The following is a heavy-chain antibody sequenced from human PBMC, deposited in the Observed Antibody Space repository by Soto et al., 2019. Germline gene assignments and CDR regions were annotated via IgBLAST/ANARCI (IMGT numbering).Heavy chain of an antibody. CDR2: ISGSGGST. J-gene: IGHJ4*02. CDR3: AKDSGYYDSSGYFDY. Sequence: GGSLRLSCAASGFTFSSYAMSWVRQAPGKGLEWVSAISGSGGSTYYADSVKGRFTISRDNSKNTLYLQMNSLRAEDTAVYYCAKDSGYYDSSGYFDYWGQGTLVTVSS. D-gene: IGHD3-22*01. CDR1: GFTFSSYA. V-gene: IGHV3-23*01.